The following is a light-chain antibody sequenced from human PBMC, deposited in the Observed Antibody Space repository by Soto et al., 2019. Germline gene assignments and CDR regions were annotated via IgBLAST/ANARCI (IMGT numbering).Light chain of an antibody. V-gene: IGLV1-40*01. J-gene: IGLJ3*02. CDR3: QSYASSLSAL. CDR2: GNS. Sequence: QSVMTQPPSVSGAPGQRVTISCTGSSSNIGAGYDVHWYQQLPGTAPKLLIYGNSNRPSGVPDRFSGSKSGTSASLAITGLQAEDEADYYCQSYASSLSALFGVGTKLTVL. CDR1: SSNIGAGYD.